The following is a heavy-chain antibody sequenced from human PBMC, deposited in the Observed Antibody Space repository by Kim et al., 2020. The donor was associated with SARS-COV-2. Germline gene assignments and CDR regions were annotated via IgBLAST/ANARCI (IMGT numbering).Heavy chain of an antibody. CDR1: GFTFSSYA. D-gene: IGHD2-15*01. CDR3: ARGTPPFDD. V-gene: IGHV3-30*04. J-gene: IGHJ4*02. Sequence: GGSLRLSCAASGFTFSSYAMHWVRQAPGKGLEWVAVISYDGSNKYYADSVKGRFTISRDNSKNTLYLQMNSLRAEDTAVYYCARGTPPFDDWGQGTVVT. CDR2: ISYDGSNK.